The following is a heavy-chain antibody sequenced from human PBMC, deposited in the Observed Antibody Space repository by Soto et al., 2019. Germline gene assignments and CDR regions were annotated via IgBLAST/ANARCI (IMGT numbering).Heavy chain of an antibody. CDR2: INPISGGT. D-gene: IGHD6-6*01. CDR1: GFTFTGHY. V-gene: IGHV1-2*02. CDR3: AKSGSFFRSALGYFDD. Sequence: ASVKVSCKASGFTFTGHYIHWVRQAPGQGLEWMGWINPISGGTSYAQNFQGRLTMTTDTSITTAYMELSRLSSDATAFYYCAKSGSFFRSALGYFDDWGQGTLVTVSS. J-gene: IGHJ4*02.